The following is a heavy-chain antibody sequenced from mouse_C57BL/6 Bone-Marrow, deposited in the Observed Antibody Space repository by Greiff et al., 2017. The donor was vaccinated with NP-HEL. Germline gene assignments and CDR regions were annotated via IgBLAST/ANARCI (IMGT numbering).Heavy chain of an antibody. Sequence: EVQLQQSGPGLVKPSQSLSLTCSVTGYSITSGYYWNWIRQFPGNKLEWMGYISYDGSNNYNPSLKNRISITRDTSKNQFFLKLNSVTTEDTATYYCARANCYAMDYWGQGTSVTVSS. CDR1: GYSITSGYY. J-gene: IGHJ4*01. V-gene: IGHV3-6*01. D-gene: IGHD4-1*01. CDR2: ISYDGSN. CDR3: ARANCYAMDY.